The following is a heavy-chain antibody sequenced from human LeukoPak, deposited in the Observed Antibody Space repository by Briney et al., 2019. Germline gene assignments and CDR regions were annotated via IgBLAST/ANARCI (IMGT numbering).Heavy chain of an antibody. CDR1: GGSISSYY. D-gene: IGHD6-13*01. CDR3: ARDGYRSSWSHDAFDI. V-gene: IGHV4-59*01. Sequence: SETLSLTCTVSGGSISSYYWNWIRQPPGKGLEWIGYIHYSGSTNYDPSLKSRVTISVDTSKNQFSLKLSSVTAADTAVYYCARDGYRSSWSHDAFDIWGQGTMVTVSS. J-gene: IGHJ3*02. CDR2: IHYSGST.